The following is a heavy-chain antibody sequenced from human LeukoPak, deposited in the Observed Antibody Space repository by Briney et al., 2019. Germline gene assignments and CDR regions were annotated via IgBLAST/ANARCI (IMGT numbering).Heavy chain of an antibody. Sequence: GGSLRLSCAASGFTFSSYAMHWVRQAPGKGLEWVTVIWYDGSNKHYADSVKGRFTISRDNSKNTLYLQMDSLRAEDTTVYYCARAFGASSGYSVDYWGQGTLVTVSS. J-gene: IGHJ4*02. CDR3: ARAFGASSGYSVDY. D-gene: IGHD3-22*01. CDR1: GFTFSSYA. CDR2: IWYDGSNK. V-gene: IGHV3-33*01.